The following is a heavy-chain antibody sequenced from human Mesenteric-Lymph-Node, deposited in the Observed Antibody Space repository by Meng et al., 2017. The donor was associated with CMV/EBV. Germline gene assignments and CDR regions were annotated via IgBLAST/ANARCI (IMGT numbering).Heavy chain of an antibody. J-gene: IGHJ5*02. CDR1: GFTFSIYA. CDR2: TSGGGDSR. CDR3: ARDFEGAGFDP. Sequence: GGSLRLSCAASGFTFSIYAMSWVRQAPGKGLEWVSGTSGGGDSRYYADSVKGRLTISRDNSKSTLYLQLTSLRAEDTAVYYCARDFEGAGFDPWGQGTLVTVSS. D-gene: IGHD1-26*01. V-gene: IGHV3-23*01.